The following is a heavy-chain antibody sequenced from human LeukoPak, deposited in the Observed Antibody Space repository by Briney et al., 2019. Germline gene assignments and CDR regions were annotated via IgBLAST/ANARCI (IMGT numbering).Heavy chain of an antibody. CDR2: ISGSGGST. CDR3: AKDAKEYYDILTGLNWFDP. J-gene: IGHJ5*02. D-gene: IGHD3-9*01. V-gene: IGHV3-23*01. CDR1: GFTFSSYA. Sequence: PGGSLRLSCAASGFTFSSYAMSWVRQAPGKGLEWVSAISGSGGSTYYADSVKGRFTISRDNSKNTLYLQMNSLRAEDTAVYYCAKDAKEYYDILTGLNWFDPWGQGTLVTVSS.